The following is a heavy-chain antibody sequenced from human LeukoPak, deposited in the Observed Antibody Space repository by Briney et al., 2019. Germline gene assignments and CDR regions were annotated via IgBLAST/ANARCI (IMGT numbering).Heavy chain of an antibody. CDR3: ARDHVLHGGNSLNYYYYMDV. J-gene: IGHJ6*03. D-gene: IGHD4-23*01. V-gene: IGHV4-61*02. CDR2: IYTSGST. CDR1: GGSISSGSYY. Sequence: SETLSLTCTVSGGSISSGSYYWSWIRQPAGKGLEWIGRIYTSGSTNYNPSLKSRVTISVDTSKNQFSLKLSSVTAADTAVYYCARDHVLHGGNSLNYYYYMDVWGKGTTVTVSS.